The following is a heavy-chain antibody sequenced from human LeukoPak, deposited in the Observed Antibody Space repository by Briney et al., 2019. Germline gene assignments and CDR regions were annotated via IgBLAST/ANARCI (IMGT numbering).Heavy chain of an antibody. J-gene: IGHJ4*02. CDR3: AKERKLLPFDC. Sequence: PGGSLRLSCAASGFTFTTYGMHWVRQAPGKGLEWVAFIQNDEIDKFYADSVKGRFTVSRDNSKNTLYLRMNSLRAEDTAVYYCAKERKLLPFDCWGQGTLVTVSS. CDR2: IQNDEIDK. V-gene: IGHV3-30*02. D-gene: IGHD4-23*01. CDR1: GFTFTTYG.